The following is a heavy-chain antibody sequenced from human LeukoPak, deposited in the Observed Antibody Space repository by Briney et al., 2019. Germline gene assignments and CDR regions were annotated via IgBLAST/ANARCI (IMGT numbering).Heavy chain of an antibody. CDR2: IGSGGGAT. CDR1: EFTFSTYA. Sequence: GGSLRLSCAASEFTFSTYAMSWVRQAPGKGLEWVSAIGSGGGATYYADSVKGRFTVSRDNSKNTLYLQMNSLRAEDTAVYYCARRLVAAATRVFDYWGQEPWSPSPQ. V-gene: IGHV3-23*01. J-gene: IGHJ4*01. D-gene: IGHD2-15*01. CDR3: ARRLVAAATRVFDY.